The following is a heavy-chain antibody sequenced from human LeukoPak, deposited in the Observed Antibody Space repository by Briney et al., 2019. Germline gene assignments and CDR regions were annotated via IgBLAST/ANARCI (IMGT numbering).Heavy chain of an antibody. Sequence: GGSLRLSCAASGFTFDDYAMHWVRQAPGKGLEWVSGISWNSGSIGYADSVKGRFTISRDNAKNSLYLQMNSLRAEDTALYYCAKDQGAAAGPNDAFDIWGQGTMVTVSS. D-gene: IGHD6-13*01. V-gene: IGHV3-9*01. CDR3: AKDQGAAAGPNDAFDI. CDR2: ISWNSGSI. CDR1: GFTFDDYA. J-gene: IGHJ3*02.